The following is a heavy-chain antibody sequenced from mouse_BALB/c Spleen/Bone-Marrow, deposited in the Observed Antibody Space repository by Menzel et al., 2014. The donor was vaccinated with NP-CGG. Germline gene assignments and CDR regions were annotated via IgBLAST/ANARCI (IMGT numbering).Heavy chain of an antibody. Sequence: ESGPGLVKPSQSLSLTCSVTGYSITSGYYWNWIRQFPGNKLEWMGYISYDGSNNYNPSLKNRISITRDTSKNQFFLKLNSVTTEDTATYYCAREGIYDGYWDYAMDYWGQGTSVTASS. D-gene: IGHD2-3*01. V-gene: IGHV3-6*02. CDR3: AREGIYDGYWDYAMDY. CDR1: GYSITSGYY. J-gene: IGHJ4*01. CDR2: ISYDGSN.